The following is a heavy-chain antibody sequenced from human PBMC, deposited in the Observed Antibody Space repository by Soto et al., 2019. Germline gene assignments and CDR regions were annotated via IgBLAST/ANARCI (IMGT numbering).Heavy chain of an antibody. Sequence: QVQLQQWGAGLLKPSETLSLTCAVYGGSFSGYYWSWIRQPPGKGLEWIGEINHSGSTNYNPSLKSRVTISVDTSKNQFSLKLSSVTAADTAVYYCARGRRGTLAAGTCWFDPWGQGTLVTVSS. CDR1: GGSFSGYY. V-gene: IGHV4-34*01. CDR3: ARGRRGTLAAGTCWFDP. D-gene: IGHD6-13*01. J-gene: IGHJ5*02. CDR2: INHSGST.